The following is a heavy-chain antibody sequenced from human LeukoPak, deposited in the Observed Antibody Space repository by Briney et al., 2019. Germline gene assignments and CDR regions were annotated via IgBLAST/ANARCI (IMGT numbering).Heavy chain of an antibody. J-gene: IGHJ4*02. CDR1: GYTFTSYG. CDR3: ARKFGYCSSASCYAPDN. Sequence: ASVKVSCKASGYTFTSYGISWVRQAPGQGHEWMGWISAYNGNPNYAQKLQGRVTMTTDTSTSTAYMELRSLRSDDTGVYHCARKFGYCSSASCYAPDNWGQGTLVTVSS. D-gene: IGHD2-2*03. CDR2: ISAYNGNP. V-gene: IGHV1-18*04.